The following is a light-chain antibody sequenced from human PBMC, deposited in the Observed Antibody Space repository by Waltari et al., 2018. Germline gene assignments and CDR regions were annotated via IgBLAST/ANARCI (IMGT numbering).Light chain of an antibody. CDR1: QPVSSGY. Sequence: EIVLTQSPGTMSLSPGERATLSCRASQPVSSGYLAWYQQKPGQPPRLLIYDASSRATGIPDRFSGSGSGTDFTLTISRLEPEDFAVYYCQHYVDSPRTFGQGTRVEIK. CDR3: QHYVDSPRT. J-gene: IGKJ1*01. CDR2: DAS. V-gene: IGKV3-20*01.